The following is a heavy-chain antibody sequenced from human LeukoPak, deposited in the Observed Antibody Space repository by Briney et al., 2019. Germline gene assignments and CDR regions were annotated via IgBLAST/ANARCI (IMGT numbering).Heavy chain of an antibody. D-gene: IGHD3-10*01. Sequence: GGSLRLSCAASGFTFDDYAMHWVRHAPGKGLEWVSGISWNSGSIGYADSVKGRFTISRDNAKNSLYLQMNSLRAEDTALYYCAKGIRDPSYFDYWGQGTLVTVSS. CDR2: ISWNSGSI. V-gene: IGHV3-9*01. CDR1: GFTFDDYA. J-gene: IGHJ4*02. CDR3: AKGIRDPSYFDY.